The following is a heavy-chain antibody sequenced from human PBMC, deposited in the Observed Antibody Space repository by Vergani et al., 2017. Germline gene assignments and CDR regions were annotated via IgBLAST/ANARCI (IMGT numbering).Heavy chain of an antibody. CDR2: ISGSGGST. J-gene: IGHJ4*02. CDR3: AKDLMAGNGV. D-gene: IGHD6-19*01. CDR1: GFTFNHYA. V-gene: IGHV3-23*01. Sequence: EVQLLESGGDLVQPGGSLRLSCAASGFTFNHYAMNWVRQAPGKGLEWVSGISGSGGSTYYAGSVKGRFTISRDSSKNTLYLQMNSLSAGDTAVYYCAKDLMAGNGVWGQGTLVTVSS.